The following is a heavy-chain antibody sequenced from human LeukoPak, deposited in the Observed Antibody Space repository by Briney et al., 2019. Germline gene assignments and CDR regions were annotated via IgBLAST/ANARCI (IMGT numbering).Heavy chain of an antibody. D-gene: IGHD5-24*01. V-gene: IGHV1-46*01. CDR2: ISPSGGST. Sequence: GASVKLSCKAFGYTFTGYWMHWVRQAPGQGPEWMGVISPSGGSTIYAQKIKGRVTLTRDMSTSTDYLELSGLRSEDTAVYYCARDNSVRDEAWWLNPWGQGTLVTVSS. CDR1: GYTFTGYW. J-gene: IGHJ5*02. CDR3: ARDNSVRDEAWWLNP.